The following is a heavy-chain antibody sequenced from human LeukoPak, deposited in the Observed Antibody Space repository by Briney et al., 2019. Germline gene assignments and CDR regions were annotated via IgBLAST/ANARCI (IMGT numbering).Heavy chain of an antibody. CDR3: ARDSYYDILTGYLRYFDY. CDR2: ISSSSSYI. D-gene: IGHD3-9*01. V-gene: IGHV3-21*01. J-gene: IGHJ4*02. Sequence: GGSLRLSCAASGFTFSSYSINWVPQAPGKGLEWVSSISSSSSYIYYADSVKGRFTISRDNAKNSLYLQMNSLRAEDTAVYYCARDSYYDILTGYLRYFDYRGQGTLVTVSS. CDR1: GFTFSSYS.